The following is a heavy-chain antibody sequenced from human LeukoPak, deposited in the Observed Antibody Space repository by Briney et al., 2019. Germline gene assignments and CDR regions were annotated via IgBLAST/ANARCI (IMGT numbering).Heavy chain of an antibody. D-gene: IGHD3-16*02. Sequence: ASVKVSCKASGVTFSTYVINWVRQVPGQGLEWMGGISPIFGAANYAQKFQDRVSITADEYTVTAYMELSSPRSEDTAVYYCATLRLGELSFDYWGQGTLVTVSS. CDR1: GVTFSTYV. CDR2: ISPIFGAA. J-gene: IGHJ4*02. V-gene: IGHV1-69*13. CDR3: ATLRLGELSFDY.